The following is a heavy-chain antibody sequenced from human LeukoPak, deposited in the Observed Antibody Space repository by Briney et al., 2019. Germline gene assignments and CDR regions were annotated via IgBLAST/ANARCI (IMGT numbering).Heavy chain of an antibody. D-gene: IGHD3-3*02. CDR2: ISGSGGST. CDR3: AKLELAVTTPNWFDP. V-gene: IGHV3-23*01. CDR1: GFTFSSYA. J-gene: IGHJ5*02. Sequence: GGSLRLSCAASGFTFSSYAMSWVRQAPGKGLEWVSAISGSGGSTYYADSVKGRFTISRDNSKNTLYLQMNSLRAEDTAVYYCAKLELAVTTPNWFDPWGQGILVTVSS.